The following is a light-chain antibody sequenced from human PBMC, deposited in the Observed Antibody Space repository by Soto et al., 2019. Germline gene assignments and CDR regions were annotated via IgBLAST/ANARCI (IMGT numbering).Light chain of an antibody. J-gene: IGKJ5*01. CDR1: QSVSSY. Sequence: EIVLTQSPATLSLSPGERATLSCRASQSVSSYLAWYQHKPGQAPRLLIYDASNRATGAPARFSGSGFGTDFTLTISSLEPEDFAVSYCQQHTNWPPGSTFGQGTRLEIK. CDR3: QQHTNWPPGST. V-gene: IGKV3-11*01. CDR2: DAS.